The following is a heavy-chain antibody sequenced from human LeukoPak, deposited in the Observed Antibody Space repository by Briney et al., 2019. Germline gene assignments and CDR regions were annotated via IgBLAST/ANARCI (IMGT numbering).Heavy chain of an antibody. J-gene: IGHJ6*03. Sequence: GGSLRLSCAASGFTFSGCSMNWVRQAPGKGLEWVSYISSSSSTIYYADSVKGRFTISRDNAKNSLYLQMNSLRDEDTAVYYCARVSRPNYGDYYYYYYYMDVWGKGTTVTVSS. D-gene: IGHD4-17*01. CDR2: ISSSSSTI. V-gene: IGHV3-48*02. CDR1: GFTFSGCS. CDR3: ARVSRPNYGDYYYYYYYMDV.